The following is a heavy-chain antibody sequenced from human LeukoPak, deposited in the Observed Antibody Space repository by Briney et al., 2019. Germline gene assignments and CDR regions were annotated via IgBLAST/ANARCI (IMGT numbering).Heavy chain of an antibody. CDR2: ISGSGGTT. Sequence: TGGSLRLSCAASGFTFTSYAMSWVRQAPGKGLEWVSGISGSGGTTYQADSVKGRFTISRGNTKNTLYLQMNSLRAEDTAVYYCAKDWPPDYWGQGTLATVSS. CDR3: AKDWPPDY. J-gene: IGHJ4*02. V-gene: IGHV3-23*01. CDR1: GFTFTSYA.